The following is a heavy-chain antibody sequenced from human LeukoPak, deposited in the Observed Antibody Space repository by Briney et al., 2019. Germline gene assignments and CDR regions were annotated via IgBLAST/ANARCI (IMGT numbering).Heavy chain of an antibody. CDR2: INPNSGGT. CDR3: ARDQSVGYYGSGSHYYGMDV. CDR1: GYTFTGYY. Sequence: GASVKVSCKASGYTFTGYYMHWVRQAPGQGLEWMGWINPNSGGTNYAQKFQGWVTMTRDTSISTAYMELSRLRSDDTAVYYCARDQSVGYYGSGSHYYGMDVWGQGTTVTVSS. D-gene: IGHD3-10*01. J-gene: IGHJ6*02. V-gene: IGHV1-2*04.